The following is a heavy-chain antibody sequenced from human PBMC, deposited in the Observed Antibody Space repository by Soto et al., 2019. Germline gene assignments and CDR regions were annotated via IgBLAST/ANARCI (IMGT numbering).Heavy chain of an antibody. CDR3: AIGGAARYFDY. CDR1: GGSFSGYY. J-gene: IGHJ4*02. Sequence: SETLSLTCAVYGGSFSGYYWSWIRQPPGKGLEWIGEINHSGSTNYNPSLKSRVTISVDTSRNQFSLKLSSVTAADTAVYYCAIGGAARYFDYWGQGTLVTVSS. CDR2: INHSGST. V-gene: IGHV4-34*01. D-gene: IGHD6-6*01.